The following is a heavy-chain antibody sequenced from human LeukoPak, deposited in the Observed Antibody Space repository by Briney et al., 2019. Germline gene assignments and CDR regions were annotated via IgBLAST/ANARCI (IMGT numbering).Heavy chain of an antibody. J-gene: IGHJ6*03. D-gene: IGHD6-13*01. CDR2: IKQDGSEK. CDR3: ARGGSSWYGHYYYMDV. Sequence: GGTLRLSCAASGFTFSSYGMSWVRQAPGKGLEWVANIKQDGSEKYYVDSVKGRFTISRDNAKNSLYLQMNSLRAEDTAVYYCARGGSSWYGHYYYMDVWGKGTTVTVSS. CDR1: GFTFSSYG. V-gene: IGHV3-7*01.